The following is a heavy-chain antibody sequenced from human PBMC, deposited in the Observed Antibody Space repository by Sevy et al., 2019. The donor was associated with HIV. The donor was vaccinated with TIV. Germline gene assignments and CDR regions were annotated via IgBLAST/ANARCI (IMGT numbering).Heavy chain of an antibody. CDR2: ISVYNGKI. J-gene: IGHJ5*02. Sequence: ASVKVSCKASGYTLTCFGISWVRQAPRQGLEWVGWISVYNGKINYAQNFQGRVTMTTDTSTRTAYMELKSLRSDDTAVYYCARRGAFDFDTSGFLSPWGQGTLVTVSS. D-gene: IGHD3-22*01. V-gene: IGHV1-18*01. CDR3: ARRGAFDFDTSGFLSP. CDR1: GYTLTCFG.